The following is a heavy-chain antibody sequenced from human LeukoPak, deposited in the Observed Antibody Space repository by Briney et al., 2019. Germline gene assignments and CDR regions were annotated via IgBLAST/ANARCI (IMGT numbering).Heavy chain of an antibody. CDR3: ARRTAYDILTHDAFDI. CDR1: GGSISSGSYY. D-gene: IGHD3-9*01. CDR2: LYYSGST. V-gene: IGHV4-39*01. J-gene: IGHJ3*02. Sequence: PSQTLSFTCTVSGGSISSGSYYWSWIRQPAGKGLEWIGSLYYSGSTYYNPSLKSRVTISVDTSKNQVSLRLSSVTAADTAFYYCARRTAYDILTHDAFDIWGQGTMVTVSS.